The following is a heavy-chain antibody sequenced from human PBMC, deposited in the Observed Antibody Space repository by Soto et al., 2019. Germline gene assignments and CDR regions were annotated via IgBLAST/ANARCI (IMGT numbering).Heavy chain of an antibody. J-gene: IGHJ6*02. V-gene: IGHV1-58*01. CDR3: AADNPSSYYYYGMDV. Sequence: SVKVSCKASGFTFTSSAVQWVRQARGQRLEWIGWIVVGSGNTNYAQKFQERVTITRDMSTSTAYMELSSLRSEDTAVYYCAADNPSSYYYYGMDVWGQGTTVTVSS. CDR1: GFTFTSSA. CDR2: IVVGSGNT.